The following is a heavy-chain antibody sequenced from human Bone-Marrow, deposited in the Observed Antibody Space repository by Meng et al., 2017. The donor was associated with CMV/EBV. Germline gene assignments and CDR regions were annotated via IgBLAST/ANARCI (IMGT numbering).Heavy chain of an antibody. J-gene: IGHJ4*02. D-gene: IGHD4-17*01. CDR3: ARDRGDMTTVLF. V-gene: IGHV4-59*12. CDR2: IYYSGST. Sequence: SQTLSLTCTVSGGSISNYYWSWIRQPPGKGLEWIGYIYYSGSTNYNPSLKSRVTISLDTSKNQFSLKLSSVTAADTAVYYCARDRGDMTTVLFWGQGTLVTVSS. CDR1: GGSISNYY.